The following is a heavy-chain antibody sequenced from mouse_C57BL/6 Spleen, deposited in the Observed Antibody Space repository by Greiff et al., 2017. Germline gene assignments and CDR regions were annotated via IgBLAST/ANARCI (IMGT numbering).Heavy chain of an antibody. CDR1: GYTFTSYW. V-gene: IGHV1-7*01. CDR3: ARDDGRSDEGVDY. CDR2: INPSSGYT. J-gene: IGHJ2*01. D-gene: IGHD1-1*01. Sequence: QVHLKQSGAELAKPGASVKLSCKASGYTFTSYWMHWVKQRPGQGLEWIGYINPSSGYTKYKQKFKDKATLTADKSSSTAYMQLSSLTYEDSAVYDCARDDGRSDEGVDYWGQGTTLTVAS.